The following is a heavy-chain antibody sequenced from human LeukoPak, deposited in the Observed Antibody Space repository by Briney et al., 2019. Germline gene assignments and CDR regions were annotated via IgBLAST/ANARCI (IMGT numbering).Heavy chain of an antibody. Sequence: GGSLRLSCAASGFTVSSNEMTWVRQAPGKGLEWVANIKEDRFEQDYVDSVRGRFTISRDNAQSSLYLQMSSLRAEDTAVYYCARTGSSSSYYSYYYMDVWGKGTTVTVSS. CDR2: IKEDRFEQ. V-gene: IGHV3-7*01. D-gene: IGHD6-6*01. CDR3: ARTGSSSSYYSYYYMDV. J-gene: IGHJ6*03. CDR1: GFTVSSNE.